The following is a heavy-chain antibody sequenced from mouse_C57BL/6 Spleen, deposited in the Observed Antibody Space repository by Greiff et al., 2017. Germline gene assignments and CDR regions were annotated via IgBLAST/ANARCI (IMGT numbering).Heavy chain of an antibody. Sequence: VQLQQPGAELVKPGASVKMSCKASGYTFTSYWITWVKQRPGQGLEWIGDIYPGSGSTNYNEKFKSKATLTVDTSSSTAYMQLSSLTSEDSAVXYCARSRTTVVADYFDYWGQGTTLTVSS. V-gene: IGHV1-55*01. CDR1: GYTFTSYW. CDR2: IYPGSGST. CDR3: ARSRTTVVADYFDY. D-gene: IGHD1-1*01. J-gene: IGHJ2*01.